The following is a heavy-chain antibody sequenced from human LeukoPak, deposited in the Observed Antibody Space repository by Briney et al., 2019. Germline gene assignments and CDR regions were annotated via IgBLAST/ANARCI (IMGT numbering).Heavy chain of an antibody. D-gene: IGHD3-9*01. CDR3: ARGQSRYFDWYLGFFDY. V-gene: IGHV3-21*01. CDR2: ISSTSSYI. CDR1: GFTFSSY. Sequence: GGSLRLSCAASGFTFSSYMNWVRQAPGKGLGWVSSISSTSSYIYYADSVKGRFTISRDNAKNSLYLQMNSLRADDTAVYYCARGQSRYFDWYLGFFDYWGQGTLVAVSS. J-gene: IGHJ4*02.